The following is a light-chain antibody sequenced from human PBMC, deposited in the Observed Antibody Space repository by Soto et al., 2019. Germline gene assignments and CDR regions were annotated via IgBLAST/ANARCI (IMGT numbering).Light chain of an antibody. CDR2: DAS. Sequence: DIQMTQSPSTLSASVGDSVTLSCRASQNIRNWLAWYQQKPGKAPKILIYDASNLETGVPSRFSGSGAGTDFTLTISSLQPEDFATYYCQQSYSTPITFGQGTRLEIK. CDR3: QQSYSTPIT. CDR1: QNIRNW. J-gene: IGKJ5*01. V-gene: IGKV1-39*01.